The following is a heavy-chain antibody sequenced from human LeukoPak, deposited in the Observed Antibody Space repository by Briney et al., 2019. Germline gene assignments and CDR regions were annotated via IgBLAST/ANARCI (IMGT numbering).Heavy chain of an antibody. V-gene: IGHV4-38-2*02. CDR3: ARDYGGNIDY. CDR1: GYSISSGYY. J-gene: IGHJ4*02. D-gene: IGHD4-23*01. Sequence: PSETLSLTCTVPGYSISSGYYWGWIRQPPGKGLEWIGSIYHSGSTYYNPSLKSRVTISVDTSKNQFSLKLSSVTAADTAVYYCARDYGGNIDYWGQGTLVTVSS. CDR2: IYHSGST.